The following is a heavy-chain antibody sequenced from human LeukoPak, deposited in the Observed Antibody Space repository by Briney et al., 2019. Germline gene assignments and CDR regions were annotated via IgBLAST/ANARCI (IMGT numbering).Heavy chain of an antibody. CDR3: ARGGAYFYLPY. V-gene: IGHV3-48*03. Sequence: GGSLRLSCAASGFTFSSFEMNWVRQAPGKGLEWVACISGGGGVIKYADSVKGRFTISRENADNSLYLQMKSLRVEDTAVYYCARGGAYFYLPYWGQGTLVTVSS. CDR2: ISGGGGVI. J-gene: IGHJ4*02. CDR1: GFTFSSFE. D-gene: IGHD2-21*01.